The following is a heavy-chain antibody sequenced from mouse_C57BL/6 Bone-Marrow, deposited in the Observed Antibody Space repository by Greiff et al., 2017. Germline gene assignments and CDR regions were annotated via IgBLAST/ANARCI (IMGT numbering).Heavy chain of an antibody. CDR3: ASGLPFYGSSYWYFDV. CDR2: IHPNGGST. V-gene: IGHV1-64*01. J-gene: IGHJ1*03. Sequence: QVQLQQSGAELVKPGASVKLSCKASGYTFTSYWMHWVKQRPGQGLEWIGMIHPNGGSTNYNEKFKSKATLTVDKSSSTAYMPLSSLTSEDSAVSYCASGLPFYGSSYWYFDVWGTGTTVTVSS. CDR1: GYTFTSYW. D-gene: IGHD1-1*01.